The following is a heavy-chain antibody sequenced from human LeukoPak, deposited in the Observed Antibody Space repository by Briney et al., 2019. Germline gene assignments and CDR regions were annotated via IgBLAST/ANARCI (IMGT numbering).Heavy chain of an antibody. Sequence: GGSLRLSCAASGFTFSIYWMTWVRQAPGKGLEWVANIMQDGSEKYYMDSVKGRFTISRDNAKNSLYLQMNSLRVEDTAVYYCARVGGSSSSFDPWGQGTLVTVSS. J-gene: IGHJ5*02. D-gene: IGHD1-26*01. CDR3: ARVGGSSSSFDP. CDR2: IMQDGSEK. CDR1: GFTFSIYW. V-gene: IGHV3-7*01.